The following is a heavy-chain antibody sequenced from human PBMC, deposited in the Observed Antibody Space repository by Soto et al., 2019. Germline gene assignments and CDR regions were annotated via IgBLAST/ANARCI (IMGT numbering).Heavy chain of an antibody. CDR3: ARFGHSSSSDYYYYGMDV. CDR1: GYTFTNYW. J-gene: IGHJ6*02. D-gene: IGHD6-6*01. CDR2: IYPGDSET. Sequence: GESLKISCKGSGYTFTNYWIGWVRQMPGKGLEWMGIIYPGDSETRYSPSFLGQVTISADKSLSTASLQWNSLKASDTAMYYCARFGHSSSSDYYYYGMDVWGQGTTVTVSS. V-gene: IGHV5-51*01.